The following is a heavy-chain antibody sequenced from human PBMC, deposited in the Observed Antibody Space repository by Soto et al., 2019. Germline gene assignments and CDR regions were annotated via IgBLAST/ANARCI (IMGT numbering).Heavy chain of an antibody. CDR3: ASEGYGAFVFII. J-gene: IGHJ3*02. D-gene: IGHD4-17*01. V-gene: IGHV3-20*04. CDR1: GLTFNDYG. CDR2: ISWTGGGT. Sequence: GGSLRLSCAAAGLTFNDYGMSWVRQAPGMGLEWVATISWTGGGTDYADSVKGRFTISRADSKNSLYLQMSSLRAEDTPLYYDASEGYGAFVFIIWGQGTMV.